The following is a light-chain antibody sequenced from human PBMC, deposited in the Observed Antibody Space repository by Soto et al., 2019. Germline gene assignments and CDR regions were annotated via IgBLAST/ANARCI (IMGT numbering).Light chain of an antibody. CDR3: QQYTSSPLT. CDR1: QSVSSTL. CDR2: GAS. V-gene: IGKV3-20*01. J-gene: IGKJ5*01. Sequence: EIVLTQSPGTLSLSPGERATLSCRASQSVSSTLLAWYRQKAGQAPRLLIYGASSRATGIPDRFSGSGSGTDFTLTISRLEPEDFAVYYCQQYTSSPLTFGQGTRLEIK.